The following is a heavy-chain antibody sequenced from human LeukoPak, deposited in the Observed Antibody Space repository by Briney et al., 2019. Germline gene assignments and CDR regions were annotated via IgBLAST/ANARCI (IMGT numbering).Heavy chain of an antibody. Sequence: GESLQISCQGSGYTFNMYSVAWVRQLPGRGLECMGAIYPGGSDTKNSPPFEGQVTISADKSISTAYLQWSNLRASDTAMYYCARRDYYDSTGYYYSFDYWGQGTLVTVSS. J-gene: IGHJ4*02. CDR3: ARRDYYDSTGYYYSFDY. V-gene: IGHV5-51*01. CDR2: IYPGGSDT. CDR1: GYTFNMYS. D-gene: IGHD3-22*01.